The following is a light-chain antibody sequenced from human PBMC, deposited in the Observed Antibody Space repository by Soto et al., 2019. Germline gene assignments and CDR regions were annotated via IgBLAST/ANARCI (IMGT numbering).Light chain of an antibody. CDR2: KVS. V-gene: IGKV2-30*02. CDR1: QSLVHSDGNTY. CDR3: RQATHWPWT. J-gene: IGKJ1*01. Sequence: EVVMTQSPLSLPVTPGQPASISCRSSQSLVHSDGNTYLNWFQQRPGQSLRRLIYKVSDRESGVTDRFSGSRSGTDFTLSISRVEAEDVGVYYCRQATHWPWTFGQRTKVEIK.